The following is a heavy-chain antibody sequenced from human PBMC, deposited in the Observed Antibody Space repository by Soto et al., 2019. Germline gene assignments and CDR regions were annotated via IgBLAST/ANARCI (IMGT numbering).Heavy chain of an antibody. D-gene: IGHD2-2*01. J-gene: IGHJ5*02. Sequence: QVQLQQWGAGLLKPSETLSLTCAVYGGSFRGYYWSWIRQPPGKGLEWIGEINHSGSTNYNPSLKSRVTISVDTSKNQFSLKLSSVTAADTAVYYCARRSVVPAAKVWFDPWGQGTLVTVSS. V-gene: IGHV4-34*01. CDR2: INHSGST. CDR1: GGSFRGYY. CDR3: ARRSVVPAAKVWFDP.